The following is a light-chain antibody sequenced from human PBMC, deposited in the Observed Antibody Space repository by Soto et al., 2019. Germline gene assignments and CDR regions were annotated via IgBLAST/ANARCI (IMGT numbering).Light chain of an antibody. V-gene: IGKV1-9*01. CDR3: QQLNSYPHS. CDR1: QGISSY. Sequence: IQLTQSPSSLSASVGDRVTITCRASQGISSYLAWYQQKPGKAPKLLIYAAATLQSGVQSRFSGSGSGTDFTLTISSLQPEDFATYYCQQLNSYPHSFGPGTKVDIK. J-gene: IGKJ3*01. CDR2: AAA.